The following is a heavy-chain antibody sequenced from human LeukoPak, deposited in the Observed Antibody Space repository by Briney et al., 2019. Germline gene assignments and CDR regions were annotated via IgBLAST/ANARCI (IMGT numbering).Heavy chain of an antibody. CDR3: ARARYSSSWYTN. V-gene: IGHV3-7*01. Sequence: GSLRLSCAASGFTFSSYWMSWVRQAPWKGLEWVANIKQDGSEKYYVDSVKGRFTISRDNAKNSLYLQMNSLRAEDTAVYYCARARYSSSWYTNWGQGTLVTVSS. D-gene: IGHD6-13*01. CDR2: IKQDGSEK. J-gene: IGHJ4*02. CDR1: GFTFSSYW.